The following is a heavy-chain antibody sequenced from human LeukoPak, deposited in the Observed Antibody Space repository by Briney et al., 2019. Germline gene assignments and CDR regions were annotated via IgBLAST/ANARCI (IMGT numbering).Heavy chain of an antibody. J-gene: IGHJ4*02. V-gene: IGHV4-59*12. D-gene: IGHD3-22*01. Sequence: SETLSLTCTVSGGSISSYYWSWIRQPPGKGLEWIGYIYYSGSTNYNPSLKSRVTISIDTSKNQLSLKLSSVTAADTAVYYCARDYFDSSLYLGYWGQGTLVTVSS. CDR3: ARDYFDSSLYLGY. CDR1: GGSISSYY. CDR2: IYYSGST.